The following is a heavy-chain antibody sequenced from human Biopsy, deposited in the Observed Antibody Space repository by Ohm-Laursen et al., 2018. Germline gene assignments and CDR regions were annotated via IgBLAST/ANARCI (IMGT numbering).Heavy chain of an antibody. Sequence: PSDTLSLTCTVSGGSLSSYSWSWIRQPAGKGLEWIGQIYTSGITNHNPSLKSRVTMSVDTSKNKFSLRVSSVTAADTAVYYCARDRDRRGWFDPWGQGTLVTVSS. V-gene: IGHV4-4*07. D-gene: IGHD1-14*01. CDR2: IYTSGIT. CDR1: GGSLSSYS. CDR3: ARDRDRRGWFDP. J-gene: IGHJ5*02.